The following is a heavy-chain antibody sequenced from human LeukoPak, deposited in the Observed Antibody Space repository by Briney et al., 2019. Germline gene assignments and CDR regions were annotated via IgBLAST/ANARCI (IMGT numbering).Heavy chain of an antibody. Sequence: ASVKVSCKASGGTFSSYVISWVRQAPGQGLEWMGGIIPIFDTADYAQKFQGTVTITADESTSTAYMEPSSLRSEDTAVYYCAVGVRGSGSYQIWGHAFDIWGQGTMVTISS. V-gene: IGHV1-69*13. D-gene: IGHD3-10*01. CDR3: AVGVRGSGSYQIWGHAFDI. CDR2: IIPIFDTA. J-gene: IGHJ3*02. CDR1: GGTFSSYV.